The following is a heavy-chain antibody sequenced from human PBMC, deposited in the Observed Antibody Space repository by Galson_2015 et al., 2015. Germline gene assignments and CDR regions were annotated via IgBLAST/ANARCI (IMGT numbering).Heavy chain of an antibody. V-gene: IGHV3-53*01. CDR1: GFIVSSNY. CDR3: ATATKTIFDAFDI. D-gene: IGHD3-3*01. Sequence: SLRLSCAASGFIVSSNYMSWVRQAPGKRLEWVSVIYSGGSTYYADSVKGRFTISRDNSKNTLYLQMNNLRAEDTAVYYCATATKTIFDAFDIWGQGTMVTVSS. J-gene: IGHJ3*02. CDR2: IYSGGST.